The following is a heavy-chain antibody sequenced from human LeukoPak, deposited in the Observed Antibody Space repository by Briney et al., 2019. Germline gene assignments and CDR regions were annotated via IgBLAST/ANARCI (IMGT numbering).Heavy chain of an antibody. Sequence: PSETLSLTCAVSGGSISSSNWWSWVRQPPGKGLEWIGEIYHSGSTNYNPSLKSRVTISVDKSKNQFSLKLSSVTAADTAVYYCARDLAPMTTRMLDAFDIWGQGTMVTVSS. CDR2: IYHSGST. D-gene: IGHD4-17*01. V-gene: IGHV4-4*02. CDR3: ARDLAPMTTRMLDAFDI. J-gene: IGHJ3*02. CDR1: GGSISSSNW.